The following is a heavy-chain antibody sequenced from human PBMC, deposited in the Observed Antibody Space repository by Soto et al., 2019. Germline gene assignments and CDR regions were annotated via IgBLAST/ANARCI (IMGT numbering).Heavy chain of an antibody. Sequence: QVQLVQSGAEVKKPGASVKVSCKASGYTFTSYGISWVRQAPGQGLEWMGWISAYNGNTNYAQKLQGRVTMTTDTSTSTAYMELRSLRSDDTAVYYCAREEGYSSSWPRPTYYYYGMDVWGQGTTVTVSS. CDR3: AREEGYSSSWPRPTYYYYGMDV. D-gene: IGHD6-13*01. V-gene: IGHV1-18*01. CDR1: GYTFTSYG. CDR2: ISAYNGNT. J-gene: IGHJ6*02.